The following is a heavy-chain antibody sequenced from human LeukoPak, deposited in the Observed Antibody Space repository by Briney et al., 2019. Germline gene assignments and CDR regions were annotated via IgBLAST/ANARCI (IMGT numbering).Heavy chain of an antibody. CDR3: ATCITVAGLVDFDY. Sequence: PGGSLSLSFAASGFPLSDHYMDWVRQAPGKGLEWVGRTINKANSYTTEYAASVKGRFTISRDDSKNSLYLRMNSLKTEDTAVYYCATCITVAGLVDFDYWGRGTLVTVSS. CDR1: GFPLSDHY. D-gene: IGHD6-19*01. V-gene: IGHV3-72*01. J-gene: IGHJ4*02. CDR2: TINKANSYTT.